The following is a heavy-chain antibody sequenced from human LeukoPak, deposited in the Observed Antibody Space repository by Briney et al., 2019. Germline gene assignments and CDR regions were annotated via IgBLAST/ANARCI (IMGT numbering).Heavy chain of an antibody. CDR3: ANSIVGATKLSY. D-gene: IGHD1-26*01. CDR1: GFTFSSYA. Sequence: GGSLRLSCAASGFTFSSYAMSWVRQAPGKGLEWVSAISGSGGSTYYADSVKGRFTISRDNSKNTLYLQMNSLRAEDTAVYYCANSIVGATKLSYWGQGTLVTVSS. V-gene: IGHV3-23*01. J-gene: IGHJ4*02. CDR2: ISGSGGST.